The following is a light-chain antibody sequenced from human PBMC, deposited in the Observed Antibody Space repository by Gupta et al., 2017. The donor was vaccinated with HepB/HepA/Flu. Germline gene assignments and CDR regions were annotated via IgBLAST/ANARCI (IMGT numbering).Light chain of an antibody. CDR3: EQSYSTPWT. CDR2: AAS. Sequence: DIQMTQSPSSLSASVGDRVTITCRASQSISSYLNWYQQKPGKAPKLLIYAASRMQSGVPSRFSGSGCGTHFTLTISRLQPADFATYYCEQSYSTPWTFGQGTKVEIK. V-gene: IGKV1-39*01. CDR1: QSISSY. J-gene: IGKJ1*01.